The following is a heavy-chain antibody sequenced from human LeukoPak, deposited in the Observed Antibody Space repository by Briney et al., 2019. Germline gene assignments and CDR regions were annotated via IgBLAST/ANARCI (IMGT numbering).Heavy chain of an antibody. CDR3: ARPYNSGWYGDFDY. CDR2: ISYDGSNK. Sequence: GGSLRLSCAASGFNFSSYGMHWVRQAPGKGLEWVAVISYDGSNKYYADSVKGRFTISRDNSKNTLYLQMNSLRAEDTALYYCARPYNSGWYGDFDYWGQGTLVTVSS. J-gene: IGHJ4*02. CDR1: GFNFSSYG. D-gene: IGHD6-19*01. V-gene: IGHV3-30*03.